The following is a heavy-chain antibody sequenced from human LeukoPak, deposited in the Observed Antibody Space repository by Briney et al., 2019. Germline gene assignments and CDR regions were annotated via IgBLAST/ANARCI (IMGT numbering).Heavy chain of an antibody. V-gene: IGHV3-11*01. CDR3: ARDPDSSGYYYFDY. Sequence: GGSLRLSCAASGFTFSDYYMSWIRQAPGKGLEWVLYISSSGSTIYYADSVKGRFTISRDNAKNSLYLQMNSLRAEDTAVYYCARDPDSSGYYYFDYWGQGTLVTVSS. CDR2: ISSSGSTI. CDR1: GFTFSDYY. D-gene: IGHD3-22*01. J-gene: IGHJ4*02.